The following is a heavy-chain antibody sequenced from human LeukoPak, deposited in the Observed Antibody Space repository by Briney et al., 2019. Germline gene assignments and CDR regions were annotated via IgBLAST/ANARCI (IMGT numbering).Heavy chain of an antibody. CDR1: GFTFSSYA. Sequence: PGGSLRLSCAASGFTFSSYAMHWVRQAPGQGLEWMGIINPSGGSTSYAQKFQGRVTMTRDTSTSTVYMELSSLRSEDTAVYYCARDLVEYSSFVYYYYMDVWGKGTTVTVSS. J-gene: IGHJ6*03. CDR2: INPSGGST. CDR3: ARDLVEYSSFVYYYYMDV. D-gene: IGHD6-6*01. V-gene: IGHV1-46*01.